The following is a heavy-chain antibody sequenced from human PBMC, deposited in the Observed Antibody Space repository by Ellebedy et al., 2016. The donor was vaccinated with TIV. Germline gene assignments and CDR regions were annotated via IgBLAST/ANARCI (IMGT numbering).Heavy chain of an antibody. Sequence: GGSLRLXXAASGFTFSSYSMNWVRQAPGKGLEWVSYISSSSSTIYYADSVKGRFTISRDNAKNSLYLQMNSLRDEDTAVYYCVRDRGAAADPFFDYWGQGTLVTVSS. J-gene: IGHJ4*02. CDR2: ISSSSSTI. V-gene: IGHV3-48*02. CDR3: VRDRGAAADPFFDY. D-gene: IGHD6-13*01. CDR1: GFTFSSYS.